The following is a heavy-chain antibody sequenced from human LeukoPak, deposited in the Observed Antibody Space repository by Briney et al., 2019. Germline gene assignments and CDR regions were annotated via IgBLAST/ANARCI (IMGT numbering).Heavy chain of an antibody. Sequence: RASVKVSCKASGYTFTSYGISWVRQAPGQGLEWMGWISAYNGNTNYAQKLQGRVTMTTDTSTSTAYMELRSLRSDDTAVYYCARQRLRYFDWLSMQYYYYYYMDVWGKGTTVTISS. CDR3: ARQRLRYFDWLSMQYYYYYYMDV. CDR2: ISAYNGNT. J-gene: IGHJ6*03. CDR1: GYTFTSYG. V-gene: IGHV1-18*01. D-gene: IGHD3-9*01.